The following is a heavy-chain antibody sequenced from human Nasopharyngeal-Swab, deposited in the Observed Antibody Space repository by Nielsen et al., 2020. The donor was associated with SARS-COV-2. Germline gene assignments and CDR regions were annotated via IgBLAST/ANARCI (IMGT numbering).Heavy chain of an antibody. J-gene: IGHJ3*02. V-gene: IGHV4-31*03. D-gene: IGHD3-22*01. CDR2: IYYSGST. CDR1: GGSISSGGYY. Sequence: SETLSLSCTVSGGSISSGGYYWSWIRQHTGKGLEWVGYIYYSGSTYYNPSLKSRVTISVDTSKNQFSLKLSSVTAADTAVYYRARAMIVVVINAFDIWGQGTMVTVSS. CDR3: ARAMIVVVINAFDI.